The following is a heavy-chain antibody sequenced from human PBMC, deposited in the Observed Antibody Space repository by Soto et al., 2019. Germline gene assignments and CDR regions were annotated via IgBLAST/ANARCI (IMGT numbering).Heavy chain of an antibody. CDR2: VYYTGST. D-gene: IGHD5-12*01. Sequence: QVQLQESGPGLVKPSETLSLTCTVSAGSISTYFWTWLRQPPGKRVEWIGYVYYTGSTNYNPSLTPRVTISLDTSNNQFSLKLSAVTAADTAVYYCARGRFSAYDNWFDPSGHGTLVTVSS. V-gene: IGHV4-59*01. J-gene: IGHJ5*02. CDR3: ARGRFSAYDNWFDP. CDR1: AGSISTYF.